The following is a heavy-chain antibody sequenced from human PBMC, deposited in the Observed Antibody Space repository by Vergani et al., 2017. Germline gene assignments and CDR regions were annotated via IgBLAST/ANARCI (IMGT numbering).Heavy chain of an antibody. V-gene: IGHV1-2*02. Sequence: QVQLEQSGAEEKRPGASVKVSCKNPGNIFTGYYMPWVRQTPGRGLEWMGWINTDSGATNYAERFQGRVTMTKDTSISTAYMELSRLRSDDTAVYFCARILAMPAGHFYYVMYVWGPGTTVTVSS. J-gene: IGHJ6*02. CDR3: ARILAMPAGHFYYVMYV. D-gene: IGHD2-2*01. CDR1: GNIFTGYY. CDR2: INTDSGAT.